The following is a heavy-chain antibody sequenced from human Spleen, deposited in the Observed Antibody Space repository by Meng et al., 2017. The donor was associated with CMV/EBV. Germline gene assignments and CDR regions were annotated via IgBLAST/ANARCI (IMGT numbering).Heavy chain of an antibody. CDR2: FIPVFDTT. V-gene: IGHV1-69*05. D-gene: IGHD6-6*01. CDR1: YA. CDR3: ARWRWVDFTTSSGRGYYFDS. Sequence: YAISWVRQAPGQGREWMGGFIPVFDTTNYAQKFQGRITITTDESRTTAYMELSSLRSEDTAIYHCARWRWVDFTTSSGRGYYFDSWGRGTLVTVSS. J-gene: IGHJ4*02.